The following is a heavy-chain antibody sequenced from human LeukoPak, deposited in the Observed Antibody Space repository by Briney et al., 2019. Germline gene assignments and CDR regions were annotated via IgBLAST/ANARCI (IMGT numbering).Heavy chain of an antibody. CDR2: IYYSGST. J-gene: IGHJ6*02. V-gene: IGHV4-30-4*01. CDR1: GGSISSGDYY. Sequence: PSETLSLTCTVSGGSISSGDYYWSWIRQPPGKGLEWIGYIYYSGSTYYNPSLESRVTISVDTSKNQFSLKLSSVTAADTAVYYCARESRRSGYYYYGMDVWGQGTTVTVSS. CDR3: ARESRRSGYYYYGMDV.